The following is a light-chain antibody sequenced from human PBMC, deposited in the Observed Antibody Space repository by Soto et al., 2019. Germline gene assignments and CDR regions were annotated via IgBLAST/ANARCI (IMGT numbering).Light chain of an antibody. Sequence: QSALTQPASVSGSPGQSITISCAGSSSDVGGYNYVSWYQQHPGRAPRLMIYHVSNRPSGVSDRFSASKSGNTCSLTISGLQAEDEADYYCSSYRSSNTFVFGTGTKVTVL. V-gene: IGLV2-14*03. CDR1: SSDVGGYNY. CDR3: SSYRSSNTFV. CDR2: HVS. J-gene: IGLJ1*01.